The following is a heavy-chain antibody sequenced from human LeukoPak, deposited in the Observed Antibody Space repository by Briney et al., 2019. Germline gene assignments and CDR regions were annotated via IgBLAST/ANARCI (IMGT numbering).Heavy chain of an antibody. CDR3: AREGDSSSSFFDY. V-gene: IGHV3-23*01. Sequence: GGSLRLFCAASGFTFSSYAMSWVRQAPGKGLEWVSAISGSGGSTYYTDSVKGRFTISRDNSKNTLYLQMNSLRAEDTAVYYCAREGDSSSSFFDYWGQGTLVTVSS. CDR1: GFTFSSYA. D-gene: IGHD6-13*01. CDR2: ISGSGGST. J-gene: IGHJ4*02.